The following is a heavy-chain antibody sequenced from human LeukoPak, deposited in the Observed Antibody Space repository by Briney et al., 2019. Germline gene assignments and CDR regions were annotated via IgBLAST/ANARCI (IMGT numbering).Heavy chain of an antibody. CDR3: ARPISWGSSQYYFDY. V-gene: IGHV1-69*13. Sequence: ASVKVSCKASGVTFSSYAISWVRQAPGQGLEWMGGIIPIFGTANYAQKFQGRVTITADESTSTVYMELSSLRSEDTAVYYCARPISWGSSQYYFDYWGQGTLVTVSS. J-gene: IGHJ4*02. CDR2: IIPIFGTA. D-gene: IGHD7-27*01. CDR1: GVTFSSYA.